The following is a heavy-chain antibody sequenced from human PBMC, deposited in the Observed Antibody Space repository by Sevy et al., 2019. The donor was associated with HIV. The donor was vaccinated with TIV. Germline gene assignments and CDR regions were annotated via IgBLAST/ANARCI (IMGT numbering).Heavy chain of an antibody. D-gene: IGHD5-12*01. CDR2: ISPSGGS. CDR3: ARAEGDGYNYRFFDS. J-gene: IGHJ5*01. Sequence: SETLSLTCTVSGGSIRSGRYYWTWIRQSAGKGLEWIGRISPSGGSNFNPSMMSRVSMSRDTSKKQFSLRLTSVTAADTAVYYCARAEGDGYNYRFFDSWGPGTLVTVSS. CDR1: GGSIRSGRYY. V-gene: IGHV4-61*02.